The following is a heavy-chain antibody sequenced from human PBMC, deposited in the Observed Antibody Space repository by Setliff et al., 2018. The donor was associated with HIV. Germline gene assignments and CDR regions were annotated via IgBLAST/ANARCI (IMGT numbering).Heavy chain of an antibody. V-gene: IGHV3-NL1*01. CDR3: AKDLVTTTGPDY. CDR2: ITGIGGGT. CDR1: GFTFSSYA. D-gene: IGHD1-1*01. Sequence: LRLSCEASGFTFSSYAMHGVRQAPGKGLEWVSGITGIGGGTYYADSVKGRFTISRDNSKNTLYLQMNSLRAEDTAVYYCAKDLVTTTGPDYWGQGTLVTVSS. J-gene: IGHJ4*02.